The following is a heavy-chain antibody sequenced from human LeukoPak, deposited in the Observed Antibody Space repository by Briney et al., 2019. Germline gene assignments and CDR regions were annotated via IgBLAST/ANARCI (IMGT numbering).Heavy chain of an antibody. D-gene: IGHD2-2*01. CDR3: ARPPLGQLPPAGYFQH. CDR1: GFTFSSYS. Sequence: PGGSLRLSCAASGFTFSSYSMNWVRQAPGKGLEWVSSISSSSSYIYYADSVKGRFTISRDNAKNSLYLQMNSLRAEDTAVYYCARPPLGQLPPAGYFQHWGQGTLVTVSS. J-gene: IGHJ1*01. V-gene: IGHV3-21*01. CDR2: ISSSSSYI.